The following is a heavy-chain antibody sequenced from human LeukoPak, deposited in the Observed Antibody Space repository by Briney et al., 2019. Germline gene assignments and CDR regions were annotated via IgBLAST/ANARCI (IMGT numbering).Heavy chain of an antibody. J-gene: IGHJ4*02. D-gene: IGHD2-2*01. CDR1: GFTFSSYE. Sequence: PGGSLRLSCAASGFTFSSYEMNWVRQAPGKGLEWASYISSSASTIYYADSVKGRFTISRDNAKNSLYLQMNSLRAEDTAVYYCARVQALVVPATLPGDYWGQGTLVTVSS. CDR3: ARVQALVVPATLPGDY. CDR2: ISSSASTI. V-gene: IGHV3-48*03.